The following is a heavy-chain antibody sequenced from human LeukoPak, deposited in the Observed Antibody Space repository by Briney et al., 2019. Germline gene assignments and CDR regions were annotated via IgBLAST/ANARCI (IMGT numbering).Heavy chain of an antibody. CDR3: AKTVVRGVLPYYFDF. J-gene: IGHJ4*02. V-gene: IGHV3-23*01. D-gene: IGHD3-10*01. Sequence: GGSLRLSCAASGFTFSSYAMNWVRQAPGKGLEWVSSITSGDNTYYVDSVKGRFTISRDNSKNTLYLQMYSLRAEDTAVYYCAKTVVRGVLPYYFDFWGQGTLVTVSS. CDR1: GFTFSSYA. CDR2: ITSGDNT.